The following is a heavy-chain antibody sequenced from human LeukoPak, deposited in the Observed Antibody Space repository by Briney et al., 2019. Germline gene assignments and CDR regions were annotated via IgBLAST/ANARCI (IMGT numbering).Heavy chain of an antibody. CDR1: GGSISSYN. V-gene: IGHV4-59*08. Sequence: SETLSLTCTVSGGSISSYNWSWIRQPPGQGQELKGFIYYSGSSNYYPSPKSRVTITIDTSKNQFYLTLKSMTVAATDMSFCYSWSTNYNPSHKSRVTISVDTSNNRSSLKLSSVTAADTPVYYCARHRESSSWDPNLYYWGQGTLVTVSS. CDR2: IYYSGSS. D-gene: IGHD1-14*01. J-gene: IGHJ4*02. CDR3: YSWSTNYNPSHKSRVTISVDTSNNRSSLKLSSVTAADTPVYYCARHRESSSWDPNLYY.